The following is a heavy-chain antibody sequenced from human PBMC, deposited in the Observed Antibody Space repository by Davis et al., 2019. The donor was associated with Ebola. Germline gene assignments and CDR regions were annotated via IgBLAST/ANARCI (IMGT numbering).Heavy chain of an antibody. Sequence: GESLKISCAASGFTFSSYPMSWVRQAPGKGLEWVSFISGGGAGTSYADSVKGRFTISRDNSKNTLYLRMNSLRAEDTAVYYCAKGGYYMDVWGKGTTVTVSS. J-gene: IGHJ6*03. V-gene: IGHV3-23*01. CDR2: ISGGGAGT. CDR3: AKGGYYMDV. D-gene: IGHD3-16*01. CDR1: GFTFSSYP.